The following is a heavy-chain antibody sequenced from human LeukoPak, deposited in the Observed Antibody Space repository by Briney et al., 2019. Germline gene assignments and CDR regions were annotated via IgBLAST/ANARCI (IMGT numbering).Heavy chain of an antibody. Sequence: GGSLRLSCAASGFTFDDYGMSWVRQAPGKGLEWVANIKQHGSEKYYVDSVKGRFTISRDNAKNSLYLQMNSLRAEDMAVYYCARDLPITYSSSSGIDYWGQGTLVTVSS. D-gene: IGHD6-6*01. CDR1: GFTFDDYG. J-gene: IGHJ4*02. V-gene: IGHV3-7*01. CDR2: IKQHGSEK. CDR3: ARDLPITYSSSSGIDY.